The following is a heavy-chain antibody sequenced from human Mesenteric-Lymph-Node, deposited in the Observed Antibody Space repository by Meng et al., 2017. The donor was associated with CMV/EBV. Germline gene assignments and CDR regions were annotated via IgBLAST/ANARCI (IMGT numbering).Heavy chain of an antibody. D-gene: IGHD3-16*02. CDR2: INPNSGGT. Sequence: ASVKVSCKASGYTFSGYHMHWVRQAPGQGLEWMGWINPNSGGTNSAQKFQGRVTMTRDTSINTAYMELGRVTFDDTAVYFCARDWRAGKLGELSLPGYWGQGTLVTVSS. J-gene: IGHJ4*02. V-gene: IGHV1-2*02. CDR3: ARDWRAGKLGELSLPGY. CDR1: GYTFSGYH.